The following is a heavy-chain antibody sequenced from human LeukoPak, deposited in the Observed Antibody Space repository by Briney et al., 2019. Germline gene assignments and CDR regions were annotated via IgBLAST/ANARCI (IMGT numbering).Heavy chain of an antibody. J-gene: IGHJ4*02. V-gene: IGHV3-53*05. D-gene: IGHD3-3*01. Sequence: PGGSLRLSCAASGFTVSSNYMSWVRQAPGKGLEWVSVIYSGGSTYYADSVKGRFTISRDNSKNTLYLQMNSLRAEDTALYYCAKTVSGYVAASQFDYWGQGTLVTVSS. CDR2: IYSGGST. CDR1: GFTVSSNY. CDR3: AKTVSGYVAASQFDY.